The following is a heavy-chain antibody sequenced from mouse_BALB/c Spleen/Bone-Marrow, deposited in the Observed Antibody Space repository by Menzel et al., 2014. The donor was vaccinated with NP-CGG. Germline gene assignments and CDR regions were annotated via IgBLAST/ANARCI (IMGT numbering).Heavy chain of an antibody. CDR1: GFTFSSYG. V-gene: IGHV5-9-2*01. J-gene: IGHJ4*01. D-gene: IGHD2-14*01. CDR3: ARQDRSFAMDY. Sequence: EVMLVESGGGLVKPGGSLKPSCAASGFTFSSYGMSWVRQTPEKRLEWVATISGGGSYTYYPDSVKGRFTISRDNAKNNLYLQMSSLRSEDTALYYCARQDRSFAMDYWGQGTSVTVSS. CDR2: ISGGGSYT.